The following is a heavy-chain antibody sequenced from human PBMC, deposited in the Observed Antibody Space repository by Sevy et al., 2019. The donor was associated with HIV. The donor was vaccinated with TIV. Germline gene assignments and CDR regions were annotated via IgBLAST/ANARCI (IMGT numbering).Heavy chain of an antibody. J-gene: IGHJ3*02. CDR2: ISSSSSYT. CDR3: ARDLQPYSSDAFDI. CDR1: GFTFSDYY. D-gene: IGHD6-13*01. Sequence: GGSLRLSCAASGFTFSDYYMSWIRQAPGKGLEWVSYISSSSSYTNYADSMKGRFTISRDNAKNSLYLQMNSLRAEDTAVYYCARDLQPYSSDAFDIWGQGTMVTVSS. V-gene: IGHV3-11*06.